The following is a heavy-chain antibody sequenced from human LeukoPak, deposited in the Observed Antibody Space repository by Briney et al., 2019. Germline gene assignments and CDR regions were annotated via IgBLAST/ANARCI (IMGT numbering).Heavy chain of an antibody. V-gene: IGHV1-69*01. CDR1: GGTFSSYA. D-gene: IGHD3-16*02. CDR3: ARVYRHYDYVWGSYRYPDY. CDR2: IIPIFGTA. Sequence: ASVKVSCKASGGTFSSYAISWVRQAPGQGLEWMGGIIPIFGTANYAQKFQGRVTITADESTSTAYMELSSLRSEDTAVYYCARVYRHYDYVWGSYRYPDYWGQGTLVTVSS. J-gene: IGHJ4*02.